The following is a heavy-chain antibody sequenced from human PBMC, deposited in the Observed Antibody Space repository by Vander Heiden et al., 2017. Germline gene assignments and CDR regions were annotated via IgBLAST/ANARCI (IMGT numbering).Heavy chain of an antibody. CDR2: LGDRSENGAT. CDR1: GVILSDSV. CDR3: TTGNTWNGEGAY. Sequence: EVQLVESGGGLVQPGGSLKLSCAASGVILSDSVMHWVRQTSVRGLEWIGRLGDRSENGATLYVASVRGRFTISRDGSRNTAYLEMNSLTTEDTAVYYCTTGNTWNGEGAYWGRGTLVTVSS. J-gene: IGHJ4*02. D-gene: IGHD1-20*01. V-gene: IGHV3-73*01.